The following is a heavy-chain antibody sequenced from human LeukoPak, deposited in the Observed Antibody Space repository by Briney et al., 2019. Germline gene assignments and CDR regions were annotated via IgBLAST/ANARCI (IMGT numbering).Heavy chain of an antibody. CDR3: TRDQTPYY. J-gene: IGHJ4*02. V-gene: IGHV3-49*04. CDR2: IRSKVYGGTP. CDR1: GFPFGNYA. Sequence: TGGSLRLSCTASGFPFGNYAMTWVRQAPGKGLEWVGFIRSKVYGGTPEYAASVKGRLTISRDDSKGIAYLQMNSLKTEDTAVYYCTRDQTPYYWGQGTLVTVSS.